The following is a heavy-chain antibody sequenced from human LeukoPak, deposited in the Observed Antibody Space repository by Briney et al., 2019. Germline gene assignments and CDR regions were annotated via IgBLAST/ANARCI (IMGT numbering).Heavy chain of an antibody. CDR2: INHSGST. Sequence: PSETLSLTCAVYGGSFSGYYWSWIRQPPGKGLEWIGEINHSGSTNYNPSLKSRVTISVDTSKNQFSLKLSSVTAADTAVYYCARLSFHTGGYSGYDTYFFDYWGLGTLVTVSS. J-gene: IGHJ4*02. D-gene: IGHD5-12*01. V-gene: IGHV4-34*01. CDR3: ARLSFHTGGYSGYDTYFFDY. CDR1: GGSFSGYY.